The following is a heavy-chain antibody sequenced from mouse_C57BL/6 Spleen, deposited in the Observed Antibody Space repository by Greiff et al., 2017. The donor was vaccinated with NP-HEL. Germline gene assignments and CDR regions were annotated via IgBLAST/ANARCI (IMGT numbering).Heavy chain of an antibody. D-gene: IGHD1-1*01. CDR3: ARERGGTTVVATNFDY. Sequence: EVQGVESGGGLVKPGGSLKLSCAASGFTFSSYAMSWVRQTPEKRLEWVATISDGGSYTYYPDNVKGRFTISRDNAKNNLYLQMSHLKSEDKAMYYGARERGGTTVVATNFDYWGQGTTLTVSS. J-gene: IGHJ2*01. CDR1: GFTFSSYA. V-gene: IGHV5-4*01. CDR2: ISDGGSYT.